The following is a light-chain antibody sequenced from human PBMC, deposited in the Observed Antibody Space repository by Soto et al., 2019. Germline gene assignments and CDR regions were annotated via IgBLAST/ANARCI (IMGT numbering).Light chain of an antibody. Sequence: EIVMTQAPATLSVYPGERVTLSCRASQSISTNLAWYQQKPGQAPRLLIYGASTRATGIPARFSGSGSGTEFTVTISSLQSEDFAVYYCQQYNDWPRTFGHGTKVDIK. CDR3: QQYNDWPRT. J-gene: IGKJ1*01. CDR1: QSISTN. CDR2: GAS. V-gene: IGKV3-15*01.